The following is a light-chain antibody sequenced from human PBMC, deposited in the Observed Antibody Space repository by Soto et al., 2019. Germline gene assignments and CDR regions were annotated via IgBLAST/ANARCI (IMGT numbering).Light chain of an antibody. V-gene: IGKV3-20*01. CDR2: GTS. CDR3: QQYGSSPQT. CDR1: QKIRSNN. J-gene: IGKJ1*01. Sequence: DIVMTQSPAALSVSPGERVTLSCKSSQKIRSNNLAWYQQMPGQAPRLLMYGTSNWATGIPDRFIASWSGTDCTLTISRLEPEDVAVYYCQQYGSSPQTFGQGTKVDIK.